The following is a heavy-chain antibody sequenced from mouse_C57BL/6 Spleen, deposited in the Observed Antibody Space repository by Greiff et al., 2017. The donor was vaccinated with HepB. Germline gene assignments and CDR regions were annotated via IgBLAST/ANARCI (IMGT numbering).Heavy chain of an antibody. Sequence: EVQLQQSGAELVRPGSSVKMSCKTSGYTFTSYGINWVKQRPEQGLEWIGYIYIGNGYTEYNEKFKGQATLTSDTSTSTAYMQIPSLTSADTAIYFCDRRNYCCSMDYWGQGTSVTVSS. D-gene: IGHD1-1*01. CDR3: DRRNYCCSMDY. CDR2: IYIGNGYT. V-gene: IGHV1-58*01. CDR1: GYTFTSYG. J-gene: IGHJ4*01.